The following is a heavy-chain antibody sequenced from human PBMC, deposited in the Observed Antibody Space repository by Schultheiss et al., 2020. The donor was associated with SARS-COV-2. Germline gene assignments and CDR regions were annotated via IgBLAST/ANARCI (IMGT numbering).Heavy chain of an antibody. J-gene: IGHJ4*02. CDR3: AGHWDLGRVVITNFDY. Sequence: GESLKISCAASGFTFSDSGMHWVRQAPGKGLEWVAVIWYDGTKKYYADFVKGRFTISRDNSKNTLYLQMNSLRAEDTAVYYCAGHWDLGRVVITNFDYWGQGTLVTVSS. CDR2: IWYDGTKK. V-gene: IGHV3-33*01. CDR1: GFTFSDSG. D-gene: IGHD3-22*01.